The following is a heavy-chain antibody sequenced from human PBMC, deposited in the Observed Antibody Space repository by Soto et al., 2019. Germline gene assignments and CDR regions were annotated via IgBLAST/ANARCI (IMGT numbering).Heavy chain of an antibody. V-gene: IGHV3-11*01. CDR1: GFTFSDYY. CDR3: ARAGSLYSSGYLSLIDY. CDR2: ISSSGSTI. Sequence: QVQQVESGGGLVQPGGSLRLSCAASGFTFSDYYMSWIRQAPGKGLERVSYISSSGSTIYYADSVKGRFTISRDNAKNSLYLPMNSLRAEDTAVYYCARAGSLYSSGYLSLIDYWGQGTLVTVSS. D-gene: IGHD3-22*01. J-gene: IGHJ4*02.